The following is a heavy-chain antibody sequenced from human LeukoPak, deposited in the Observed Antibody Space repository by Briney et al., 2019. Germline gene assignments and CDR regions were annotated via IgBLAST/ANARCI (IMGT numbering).Heavy chain of an antibody. CDR2: INHSGST. V-gene: IGHV4-34*01. CDR3: ARGKAMDV. Sequence: SGTLSLTCAVYGGSFSGYYWSWIRQPPGKGLEWIGKINHSGSTNYNPSLKSRVTISVDTSKNQFSLKLTSVTAADTAVYYCARGKAMDVWGHGTTVTVSS. J-gene: IGHJ6*02. CDR1: GGSFSGYY.